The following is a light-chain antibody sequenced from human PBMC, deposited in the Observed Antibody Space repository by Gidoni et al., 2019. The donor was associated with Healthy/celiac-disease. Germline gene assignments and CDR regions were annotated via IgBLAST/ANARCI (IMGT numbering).Light chain of an antibody. V-gene: IGKV1-39*01. Sequence: DIQMTQSPSPLSASVGDRVTITCRASQSISSYLNWYQQKPGKAPKLLIYAASSLQSGVPSRFSGSGAGTDFTLTISSLQPEDFATYYCQQSYITPLTFGGGTKVEIK. J-gene: IGKJ4*01. CDR1: QSISSY. CDR3: QQSYITPLT. CDR2: AAS.